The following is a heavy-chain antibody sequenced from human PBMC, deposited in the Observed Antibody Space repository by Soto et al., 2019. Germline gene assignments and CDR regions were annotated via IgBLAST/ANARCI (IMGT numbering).Heavy chain of an antibody. J-gene: IGHJ4*02. D-gene: IGHD5-18*01. CDR2: INHSGST. CDR3: ARSPEIVYSYGLAVDY. V-gene: IGHV4-34*01. CDR1: GGSFSGYY. Sequence: SETLSLTRAVYGGSFSGYYWTWIRQPPGTGLEWIGEINHSGSTNYNPSLKSRVTISVDTSKDQFSLKLTSVTAADTAVYYCARSPEIVYSYGLAVDYWGQGTLVIVS.